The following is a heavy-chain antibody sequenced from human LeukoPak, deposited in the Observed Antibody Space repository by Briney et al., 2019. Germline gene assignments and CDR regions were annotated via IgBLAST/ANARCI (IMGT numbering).Heavy chain of an antibody. J-gene: IGHJ4*02. CDR3: AKLYDSSGYYYHPDY. V-gene: IGHV3-30*07. CDR2: ISSGGTYE. Sequence: PGKSLRLSCAASGFTFSNYAMHWVRQAPGKGLEWVSLISSGGTYEYYADSVKGRFTISRDNSKNTLYLQMNSLRAEDTAVYYCAKLYDSSGYYYHPDYWGQGTLVTVSS. D-gene: IGHD3-22*01. CDR1: GFTFSNYA.